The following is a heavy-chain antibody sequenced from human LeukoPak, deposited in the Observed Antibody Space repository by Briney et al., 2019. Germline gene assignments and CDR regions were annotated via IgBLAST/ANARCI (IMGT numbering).Heavy chain of an antibody. CDR1: GYTLTELS. Sequence: ASVKVSCKVSGYTLTELSMHWVRQAPGKGLEWMGGFDPEDGETIYARKFQGRVTMTGDTATDTAYMELSSLRSEDTAVYYCTKRGYGSGSYYGRADTFDIWGHGTMVTVSS. CDR3: TKRGYGSGSYYGRADTFDI. D-gene: IGHD3-10*01. CDR2: FDPEDGET. V-gene: IGHV1-24*01. J-gene: IGHJ3*02.